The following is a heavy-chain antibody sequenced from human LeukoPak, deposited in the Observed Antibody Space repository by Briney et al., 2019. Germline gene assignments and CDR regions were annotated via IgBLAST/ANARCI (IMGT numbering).Heavy chain of an antibody. V-gene: IGHV3-23*01. Sequence: PGGSLRLSCAASGFTFSNYAMSWVRQAPGKGLEWVSTISGSGGSTYYADSVKGRFTISRDNSKHTLYLQMNSLRAEDTAAYYCAGEYQLLSQFGYWGQGTLSPSPQ. J-gene: IGHJ4*02. CDR1: GFTFSNYA. D-gene: IGHD2-2*01. CDR2: ISGSGGST. CDR3: AGEYQLLSQFGY.